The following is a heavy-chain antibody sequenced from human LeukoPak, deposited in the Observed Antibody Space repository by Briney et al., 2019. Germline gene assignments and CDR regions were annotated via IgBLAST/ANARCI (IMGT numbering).Heavy chain of an antibody. CDR1: GGSFSGYY. CDR3: ARDRGTMAPEDYFDY. Sequence: SETLSLTCAVYGGSFSGYYWSWIRQPPGKGLEWIGEINHSGSTNYNPSLKSRVTISVDTSKNQFSLKLSSVTAADTAVYYCARDRGTMAPEDYFDYWGQGTLVTVSS. J-gene: IGHJ4*02. CDR2: INHSGST. D-gene: IGHD3-10*01. V-gene: IGHV4-34*01.